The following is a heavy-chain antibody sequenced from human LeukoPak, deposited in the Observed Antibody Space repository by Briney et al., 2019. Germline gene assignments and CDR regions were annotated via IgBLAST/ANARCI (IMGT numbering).Heavy chain of an antibody. Sequence: SETLSLTCTVSGGSISTNSYYWGWIRQPPGKVLEWIGSIYHGGSTYYNPSLKSRVTISVDTSKNQFSLKLSSVTAADTAVYYCARQPVTYDYVWGTYRYHPFDYWGQGTLVTVSS. V-gene: IGHV4-39*01. CDR3: ARQPVTYDYVWGTYRYHPFDY. J-gene: IGHJ4*02. CDR1: GGSISTNSYY. D-gene: IGHD3-16*02. CDR2: IYHGGST.